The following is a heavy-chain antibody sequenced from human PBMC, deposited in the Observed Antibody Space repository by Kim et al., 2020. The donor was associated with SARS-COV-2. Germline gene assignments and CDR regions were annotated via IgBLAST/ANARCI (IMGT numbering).Heavy chain of an antibody. J-gene: IGHJ4*02. Sequence: SVKGRFTISRDNSKNTLYLQMNSLRAEDTAVYYCAKDKTYSGIYLFYFDYWGQGTLVTVSS. V-gene: IGHV3-23*01. D-gene: IGHD1-26*01. CDR3: AKDKTYSGIYLFYFDY.